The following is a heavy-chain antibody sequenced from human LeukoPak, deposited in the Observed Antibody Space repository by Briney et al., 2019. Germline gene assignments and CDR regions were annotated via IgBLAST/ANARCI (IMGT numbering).Heavy chain of an antibody. D-gene: IGHD3-3*01. V-gene: IGHV4-39*07. Sequence: PSETLSLTCTVSGGSISSSSYYWGWIRQPPGKGLEWIGSIYYSGSTYYNPSLKSRVTISVDTSKNQFSLKLSSVTAADTAVYYCARAQIITIFGVADFDYWGQGTLVTVSS. J-gene: IGHJ4*02. CDR1: GGSISSSSYY. CDR3: ARAQIITIFGVADFDY. CDR2: IYYSGST.